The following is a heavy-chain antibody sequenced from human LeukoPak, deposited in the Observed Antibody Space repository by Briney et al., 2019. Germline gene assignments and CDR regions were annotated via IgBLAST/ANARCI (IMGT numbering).Heavy chain of an antibody. V-gene: IGHV3-23*01. CDR2: ISGSGGST. CDR3: ARADYPGSGSYYYYYYYYYGMDV. Sequence: GGSLRLSCAASGFTFSSYGMSWVRQAPGKGLEWVSGISGSGGSTDYADSVKGRFTISRDNSKNTLYLQMNSLRAEDTAVYYCARADYPGSGSYYYYYYYYYGMDVWGQGTTVTVSS. J-gene: IGHJ6*02. D-gene: IGHD3-10*01. CDR1: GFTFSSYG.